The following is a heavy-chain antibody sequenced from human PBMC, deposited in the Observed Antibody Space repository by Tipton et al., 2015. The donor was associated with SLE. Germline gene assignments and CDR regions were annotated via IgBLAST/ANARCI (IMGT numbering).Heavy chain of an antibody. Sequence: TLSLTCTVSGVSISSGSYYWTWIRQPAGKGLEWIGHIYSRGGTNYNPSLKSRVTVSVDMSKNQFSLRLSSVTAADTAVYYCAREALYLSTIPDAFHFWGQGTSVTVSS. CDR2: IYSRGGT. V-gene: IGHV4-61*09. CDR3: AREALYLSTIPDAFHF. CDR1: GVSISSGSYY. J-gene: IGHJ3*01. D-gene: IGHD2/OR15-2a*01.